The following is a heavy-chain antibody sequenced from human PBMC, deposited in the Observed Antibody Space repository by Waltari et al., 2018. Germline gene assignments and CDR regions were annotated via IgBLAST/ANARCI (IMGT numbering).Heavy chain of an antibody. D-gene: IGHD3-22*01. CDR1: AFTLSRYW. J-gene: IGHJ3*02. V-gene: IGHV3-7*01. Sequence: EVQLVESGEGWVKPGGPLGLSGAASAFTLSRYWMSWVRQAPGKGPEWVANIMTDGSEEYYVDSVRGRFTISRDNAKNSLYLQMNSLRPEDTAVYYCARDQWFAFDIWGHGTMVTVSS. CDR2: IMTDGSEE. CDR3: ARDQWFAFDI.